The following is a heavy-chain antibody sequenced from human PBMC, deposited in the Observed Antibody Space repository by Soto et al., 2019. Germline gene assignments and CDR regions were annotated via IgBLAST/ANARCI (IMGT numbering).Heavy chain of an antibody. Sequence: QVQLQESGPGLVKPSETLSLTCTVSGGSISSYYWSWIRQPPGKGLEWIGYIYYSGSTNYNPSLKSRVTISVDTSKNQFSLKLSSVTAADTAVYYCARDSSIYSYGYRGGLRLVYYYYMDVWGKGTTVTVSS. J-gene: IGHJ6*03. D-gene: IGHD5-18*01. CDR3: ARDSSIYSYGYRGGLRLVYYYYMDV. CDR2: IYYSGST. CDR1: GGSISSYY. V-gene: IGHV4-59*01.